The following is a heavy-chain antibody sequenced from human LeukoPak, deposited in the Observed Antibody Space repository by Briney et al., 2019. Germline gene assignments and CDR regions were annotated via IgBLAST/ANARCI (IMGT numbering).Heavy chain of an antibody. Sequence: ASVKVSCKASGYTFTSYAMNWVRQAPGQRLEWMGWINAGNGNTKYSQKFQGRVTITRDTSASTAYMELSSLRSEDTAVYYCARGDLPRTYYDILTGYPYWGQGTLVTVSS. J-gene: IGHJ4*02. CDR1: GYTFTSYA. D-gene: IGHD3-9*01. V-gene: IGHV1-3*01. CDR3: ARGDLPRTYYDILTGYPY. CDR2: INAGNGNT.